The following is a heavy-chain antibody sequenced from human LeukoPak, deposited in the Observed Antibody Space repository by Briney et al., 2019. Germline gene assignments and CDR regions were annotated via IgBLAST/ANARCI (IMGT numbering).Heavy chain of an antibody. Sequence: GGSLRLSCAASGFTFSSYWMSWVRQAPGKGLEWVANIKQDGSDKYYVDSVKGLSTISRDNENNSLYLQTHSLRAEDTAVYYCARSLGYCSAGSCFPFDYWGQGTLVTVSS. CDR1: GFTFSSYW. J-gene: IGHJ4*02. CDR2: IKQDGSDK. D-gene: IGHD2-15*01. CDR3: ARSLGYCSAGSCFPFDY. V-gene: IGHV3-7*05.